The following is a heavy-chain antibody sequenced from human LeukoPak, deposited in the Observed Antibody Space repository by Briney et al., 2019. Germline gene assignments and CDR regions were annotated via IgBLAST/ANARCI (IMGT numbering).Heavy chain of an antibody. J-gene: IGHJ2*01. CDR1: GGSISSSSYY. CDR2: IYYSGST. Sequence: PSETLSLTCTVSGGSISSSSYYWGWIRQPPGKGLEWIGYIYYSGSTNYNPSLKSRVTISVDTSKNQFSLKLSSVTAADTAVYYCARDIPSIAAAGAPYWYFDLWGRGTLVTVSS. D-gene: IGHD6-6*01. V-gene: IGHV4-61*01. CDR3: ARDIPSIAAAGAPYWYFDL.